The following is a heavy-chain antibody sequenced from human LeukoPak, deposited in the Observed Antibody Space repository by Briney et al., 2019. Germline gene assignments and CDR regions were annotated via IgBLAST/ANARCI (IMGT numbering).Heavy chain of an antibody. D-gene: IGHD3-22*01. CDR2: IYYSGST. CDR1: GGSISSGGYY. V-gene: IGHV4-61*08. Sequence: SETLSLTCTVSGGSISSGGYYWSWIRQHPGRGLEWIGYIYYSGSTNYNPSLKSRVTISVDTSKNQFSLKLSPVTAADTAVYYCARQPTYYYDSSGLVAFDIWGQGTMVTVSS. CDR3: ARQPTYYYDSSGLVAFDI. J-gene: IGHJ3*02.